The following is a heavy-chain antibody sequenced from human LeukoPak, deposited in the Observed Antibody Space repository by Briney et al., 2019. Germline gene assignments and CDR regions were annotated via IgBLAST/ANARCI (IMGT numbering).Heavy chain of an antibody. Sequence: GASVKVSCKASGYTFTRYYMQWVRQAPGQGLEWMGWISAYNGNTNYAQKLQGRVTMTTDTSTSTAYMELRSLRSDDTAVYYCAREWKQWLVNYYYYGMDVWGQGTTVTVSS. D-gene: IGHD6-19*01. CDR3: AREWKQWLVNYYYYGMDV. CDR2: ISAYNGNT. CDR1: GYTFTRYY. J-gene: IGHJ6*02. V-gene: IGHV1-18*04.